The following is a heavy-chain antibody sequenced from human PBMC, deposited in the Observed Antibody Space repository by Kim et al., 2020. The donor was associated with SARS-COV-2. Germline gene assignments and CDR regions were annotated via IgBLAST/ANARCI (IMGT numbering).Heavy chain of an antibody. Sequence: ASVKVSCKASGYTFTTYSIHWVRQAPGQRLEWMGWINGGNGNTKYSQNFQGRVTITRDTSASTAYMELSSLRSEDTAVYYCARDHEAVADTWYYYGMDVWGQGPTVTVSS. CDR3: ARDHEAVADTWYYYGMDV. D-gene: IGHD6-19*01. J-gene: IGHJ6*02. CDR1: GYTFTTYS. V-gene: IGHV1-3*01. CDR2: INGGNGNT.